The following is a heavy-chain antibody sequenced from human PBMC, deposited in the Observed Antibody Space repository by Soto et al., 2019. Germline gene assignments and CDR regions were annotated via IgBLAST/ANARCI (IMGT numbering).Heavy chain of an antibody. CDR2: IWYDGSNK. V-gene: IGHV3-33*01. Sequence: QVQLVESGGGVVQPGRSLRLSCAASGFTFSSYGMHWVRQAPGKGLEWVAVIWYDGSNKYYADSVKGRFTISRDNSKNTLYLQMNSLRAEDTAVYYCARDRSNYGMDVWGQGTTVTVSS. CDR3: ARDRSNYGMDV. J-gene: IGHJ6*02. CDR1: GFTFSSYG.